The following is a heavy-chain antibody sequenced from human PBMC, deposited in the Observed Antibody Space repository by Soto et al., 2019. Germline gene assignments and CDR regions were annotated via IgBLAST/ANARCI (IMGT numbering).Heavy chain of an antibody. CDR3: ARGLFGIYYFDY. CDR1: GGSISSGGYS. CDR2: IYHSGST. D-gene: IGHD3-10*02. V-gene: IGHV4-30-2*01. J-gene: IGHJ4*02. Sequence: QLQLQEPGSGLVKPSQTLSLTCAVSGGSISSGGYSWSWIRQPPGKGLEWIGYIYHSGSTYYNPSLKSRVTISVDRSKNQFSLKLSSVTAADTAVYYCARGLFGIYYFDYWGQGTLVTVSS.